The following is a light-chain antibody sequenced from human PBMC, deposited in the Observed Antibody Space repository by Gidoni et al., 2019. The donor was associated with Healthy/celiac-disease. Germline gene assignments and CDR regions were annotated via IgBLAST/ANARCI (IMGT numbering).Light chain of an antibody. CDR3: QQYGSSPQT. CDR1: QSVSSSY. V-gene: IGKV3-20*01. Sequence: EIVLTQPPGTLSLSPGERATLSCRASQSVSSSYLAWYQQKPGQAPRLLIYGASSRATGIPDRFIGSGSGTDFTLTISRLEPEDFAVYYCQQYGSSPQTFGPGTKVDIK. CDR2: GAS. J-gene: IGKJ3*01.